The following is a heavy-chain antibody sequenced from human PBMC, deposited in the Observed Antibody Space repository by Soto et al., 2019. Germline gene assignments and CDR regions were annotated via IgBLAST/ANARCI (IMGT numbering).Heavy chain of an antibody. CDR3: AKDIKYYDFWSGFGSEYFQH. CDR1: GFTFSSYA. Sequence: GGSLRLSCAASGFTFSSYAMSWVRQAPGKGLEWVSAISGSGGSTYYADSVKGRFTISRDNSKNTRYLQMNSLRAEDTAVYYCAKDIKYYDFWSGFGSEYFQHWGQGTLVTVSS. V-gene: IGHV3-23*01. J-gene: IGHJ1*01. D-gene: IGHD3-3*01. CDR2: ISGSGGST.